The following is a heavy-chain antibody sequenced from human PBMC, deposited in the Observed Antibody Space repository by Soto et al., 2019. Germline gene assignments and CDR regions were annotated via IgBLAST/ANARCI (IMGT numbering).Heavy chain of an antibody. CDR1: ENTFGDFF. Sequence: GASVKFSCEALENTFGDFFIHWVRQAPGQGLEWMGWINTGNGKTKYSQNFQGRLTITRDTSATTLYMELSSLRSEDTTVYYCVRFSGIPVWGQGTLVTVSS. CDR3: VRFSGIPV. V-gene: IGHV1-3*04. CDR2: INTGNGKT. D-gene: IGHD1-1*01. J-gene: IGHJ4*02.